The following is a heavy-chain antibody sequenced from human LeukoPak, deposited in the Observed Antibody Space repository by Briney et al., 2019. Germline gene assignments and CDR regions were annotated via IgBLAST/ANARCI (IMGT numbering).Heavy chain of an antibody. CDR1: GYTFTGYY. D-gene: IGHD5-24*01. Sequence: VASVKVSCKASGYTFTGYYMHWVRQAPGQGLEWMGWINPNSGGTNYAQKFQGRVTMTEDTSTDTAYMELSSLRSEDTAVYYCARVLDGYSHDAFDIWGQGTMVTVSS. V-gene: IGHV1-2*02. J-gene: IGHJ3*02. CDR3: ARVLDGYSHDAFDI. CDR2: INPNSGGT.